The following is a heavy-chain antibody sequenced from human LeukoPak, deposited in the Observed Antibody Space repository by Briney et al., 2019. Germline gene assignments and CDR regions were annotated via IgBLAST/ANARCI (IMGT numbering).Heavy chain of an antibody. V-gene: IGHV4-38-2*02. D-gene: IGHD3-22*01. J-gene: IGHJ3*02. Sequence: SETLSLTCTVSGYSIGSGSYWDWIRQPPGKGLEWIGSLSHNGSTNYNPSLKSRVTISVDTSKNQFSLKLSSVTAADTAVYYCARGSLVVVITTQYAFDIWGQGTMVTVSS. CDR2: LSHNGST. CDR1: GYSIGSGSY. CDR3: ARGSLVVVITTQYAFDI.